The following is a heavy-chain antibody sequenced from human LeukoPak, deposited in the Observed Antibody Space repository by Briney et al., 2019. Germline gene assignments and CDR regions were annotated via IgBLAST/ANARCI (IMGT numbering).Heavy chain of an antibody. D-gene: IGHD3-9*01. V-gene: IGHV1-18*01. CDR1: GYTFTNYG. CDR2: ISTYNADT. J-gene: IGHJ4*02. Sequence: GASVKVSCKASGYTFTNYGVSWVRQAPGQGLEWMGWISTYNADTDYAQNLQGRVTMTTDTSTSTAYMELRSLRSDDTAVYYCARDPGQYYDILTGYYTPYYFDYWGQGTLVTVSS. CDR3: ARDPGQYYDILTGYYTPYYFDY.